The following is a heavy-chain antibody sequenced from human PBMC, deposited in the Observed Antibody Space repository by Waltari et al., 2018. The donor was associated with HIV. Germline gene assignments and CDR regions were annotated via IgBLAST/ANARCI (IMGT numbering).Heavy chain of an antibody. Sequence: QVQLLHTEAGAWTSGSSLKISCTASGGAFRRSAVHLSRQVPGQGLEWLGGIIPIFDTTNYAQKMKDRVSSKADDKTTTVYRELGGRKSEDAGTYYCVRDGGGYYDNSGYFGSFQYWGQGTMVSVAS. CDR1: GGAFRRSA. J-gene: IGHJ1*01. D-gene: IGHD3-22*01. V-gene: IGHV1-69*12. CDR2: IIPIFDTT. CDR3: VRDGGGYYDNSGYFGSFQY.